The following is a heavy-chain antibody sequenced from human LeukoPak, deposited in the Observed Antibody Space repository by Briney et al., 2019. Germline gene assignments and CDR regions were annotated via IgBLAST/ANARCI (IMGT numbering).Heavy chain of an antibody. D-gene: IGHD6-19*01. CDR1: GFTFSDYY. Sequence: PGGSLRLSCAASGFTFSDYYMFWIRQAPGKGLEWVSYISSSGSTKYYADSVKGRFTISRDNAKNSLYLQMNSLRAEDTAVYYCARSVDVAGFDYWGQGTLVTVSS. J-gene: IGHJ4*02. V-gene: IGHV3-11*04. CDR2: ISSSGSTK. CDR3: ARSVDVAGFDY.